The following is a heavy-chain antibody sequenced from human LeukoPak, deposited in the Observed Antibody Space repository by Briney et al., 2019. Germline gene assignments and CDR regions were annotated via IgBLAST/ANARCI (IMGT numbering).Heavy chain of an antibody. Sequence: GGSLRLSCAASGFTFSSYEMNWVRQAPGKGLEWVSYISSSGSTIYYADSVKGRFTISRDNAKNSLYLQMNRLRAEDTAVYYCARGDIVASDYWGQGTLVTVSS. D-gene: IGHD5-12*01. J-gene: IGHJ4*02. V-gene: IGHV3-48*03. CDR1: GFTFSSYE. CDR3: ARGDIVASDY. CDR2: ISSSGSTI.